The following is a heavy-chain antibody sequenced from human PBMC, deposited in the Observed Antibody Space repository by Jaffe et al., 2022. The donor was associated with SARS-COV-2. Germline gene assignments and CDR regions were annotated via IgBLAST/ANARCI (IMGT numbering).Heavy chain of an antibody. CDR2: IYTSGST. V-gene: IGHV4-61*02. Sequence: QVQLQESGPGLVKPSQTLSLTCTVSGGSISSGSYYWSWIRQPAGKGLEWIGRIYTSGSTNYNPSLKSRVTISVDTSKNQFSLKLSSVTAADTAVYYCARDSRYFDWGNYGMDVWGQGTTVTVSS. CDR3: ARDSRYFDWGNYGMDV. J-gene: IGHJ6*02. D-gene: IGHD3-9*01. CDR1: GGSISSGSYY.